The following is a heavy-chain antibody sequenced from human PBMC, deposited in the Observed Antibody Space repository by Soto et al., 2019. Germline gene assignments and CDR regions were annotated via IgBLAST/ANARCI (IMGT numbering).Heavy chain of an antibody. CDR3: AKAYCSSPSCYSDY. CDR1: GFTFSNYA. V-gene: IGHV3-23*01. CDR2: ISGSGGSP. D-gene: IGHD2-2*01. Sequence: LRLSCAASGFTFSNYAMSWVRQAPGKGLEWVSAISGSGGSPYYADYVKGRFTISRDNSKNTLYLQMNSLRAEDTAVYYCAKAYCSSPSCYSDYWGQGTLVTVSS. J-gene: IGHJ4*02.